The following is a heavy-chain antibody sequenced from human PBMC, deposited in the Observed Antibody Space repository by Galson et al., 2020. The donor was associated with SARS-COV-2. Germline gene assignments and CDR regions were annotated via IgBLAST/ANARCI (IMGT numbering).Heavy chain of an antibody. Sequence: GESLKISCAASGFTFSGYGMHWVRQPPGKGLEWVALISYDGSNKYYTDSAKVRFTISRDNSKDTLFLQIDSLRAEDAAVYYCATSGRGSSNWYDADYWGQGTQVIVSS. V-gene: IGHV3-33*02. J-gene: IGHJ4*02. D-gene: IGHD6-13*01. CDR1: GFTFSGYG. CDR3: ATSGRGSSNWYDADY. CDR2: ISYDGSNK.